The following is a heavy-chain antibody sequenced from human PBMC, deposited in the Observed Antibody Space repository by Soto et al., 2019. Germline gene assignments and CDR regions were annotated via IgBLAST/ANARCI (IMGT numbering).Heavy chain of an antibody. Sequence: QVQLVQSGAEVKKPGSSVKVSCKASGGTFSSYAISWVRQAPGQGLEWMGGIIPIFGTANYAQKFQGRVTIAADESTSTAYMALRGLRSEETAENYCATSRYGDYTRYFYCMDVWGHGTTVTVSS. CDR1: GGTFSSYA. D-gene: IGHD4-17*01. J-gene: IGHJ6*02. V-gene: IGHV1-69*01. CDR2: IIPIFGTA. CDR3: ATSRYGDYTRYFYCMDV.